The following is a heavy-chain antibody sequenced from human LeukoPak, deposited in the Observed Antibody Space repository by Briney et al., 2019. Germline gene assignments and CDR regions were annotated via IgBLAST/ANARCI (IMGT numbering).Heavy chain of an antibody. D-gene: IGHD3-10*02. J-gene: IGHJ6*04. V-gene: IGHV3-21*06. CDR3: AELGITMIGGV. Sequence: GESLRLSCAASGFTFNSYNINWVRQAPGKGLEWVSFISTSSNYMYYADSVKGRFTISRDNARNSLYLQMNSLRAEDTAVYYRAELGITMIGGVWGKGTTVTISS. CDR1: GFTFNSYN. CDR2: ISTSSNYM.